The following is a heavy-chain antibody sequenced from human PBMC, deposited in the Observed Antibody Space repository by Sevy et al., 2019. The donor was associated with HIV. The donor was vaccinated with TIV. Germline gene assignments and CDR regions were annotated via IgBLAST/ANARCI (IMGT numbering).Heavy chain of an antibody. J-gene: IGHJ5*02. CDR2: VYDIGRT. V-gene: IGHV4-59*02. CDR3: ARVRDYGSGSFSPWFGP. CDR1: GGSVTTGY. D-gene: IGHD3-10*01. Sequence: SETLSLTCTVSGGSVTTGYWSWIRQPPGEGPEWIGYVYDIGRTAYSPSLKSRVTISLDTTKNQFSLQLNSITAADTAVYYCARVRDYGSGSFSPWFGPWGQGTLVTVSS.